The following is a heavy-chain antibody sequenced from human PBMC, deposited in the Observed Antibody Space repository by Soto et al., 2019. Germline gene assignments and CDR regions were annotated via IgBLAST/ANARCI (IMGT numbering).Heavy chain of an antibody. V-gene: IGHV4-39*01. CDR2: VYYSGNT. J-gene: IGHJ4*02. Sequence: QLQLQESGPGLVKPSETLSLTCTVPGGSIISSSYYWGWIRQPPGKGLEWMGSVYYSGNTNYNPSIKSPVTISLDTATGQCSLTLSAVTASDTAVSYCARQSKAARHLDYRGQGTLVTVSS. CDR1: GGSIISSSYY. CDR3: ARQSKAARHLDY. D-gene: IGHD6-6*01.